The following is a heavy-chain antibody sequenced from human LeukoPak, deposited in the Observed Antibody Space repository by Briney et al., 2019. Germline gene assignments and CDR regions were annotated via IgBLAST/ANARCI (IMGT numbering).Heavy chain of an antibody. CDR2: INPSGGST. D-gene: IGHD2-2*01. CDR1: GYTFTSYY. V-gene: IGHV1-46*01. J-gene: IGHJ4*02. CDR3: ATLYCSSTSCYPPFDY. Sequence: ASVKVSCKASGYTFTSYYMHWVRQAPGQGLEWMGIINPSGGSTSYAQKFQGRVTMTRDMSTSTVYMELSSLSSEDTAVYYCATLYCSSTSCYPPFDYWGQGTLVTVSS.